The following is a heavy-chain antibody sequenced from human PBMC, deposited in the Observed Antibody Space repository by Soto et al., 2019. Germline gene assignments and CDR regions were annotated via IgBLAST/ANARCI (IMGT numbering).Heavy chain of an antibody. D-gene: IGHD2-21*02. Sequence: EVQLLESGGGLVQPGGSVRLSCAASGLTFGNYAMSWVRLAPGKSLGWVSAISGVSGRTYYADSVKARFTISRGNPKSLQFLLMNILIAENTAVYDCAVTSNCGRDCSAASYWYIDIWGRGTMVTVSS. V-gene: IGHV3-23*01. J-gene: IGHJ2*01. CDR1: GLTFGNYA. CDR3: AVTSNCGRDCSAASYWYIDI. CDR2: ISGVSGRT.